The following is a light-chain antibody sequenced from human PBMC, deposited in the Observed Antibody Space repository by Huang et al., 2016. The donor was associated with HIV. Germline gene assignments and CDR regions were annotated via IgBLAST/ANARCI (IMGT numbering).Light chain of an antibody. CDR2: GAS. CDR1: QSCSSSS. J-gene: IGKJ2*01. V-gene: IGKV3-20*01. CDR3: QQYGNSRYT. Sequence: EIVLTQPPGTLPLSPGERPTLTGRASQSCSSSSFTWYQQKPGQAPRLLIYGASSRATGIPDRFSGSGSETDFTITISRLEPEDFAVYYCQQYGNSRYTFGRGTKLEIK.